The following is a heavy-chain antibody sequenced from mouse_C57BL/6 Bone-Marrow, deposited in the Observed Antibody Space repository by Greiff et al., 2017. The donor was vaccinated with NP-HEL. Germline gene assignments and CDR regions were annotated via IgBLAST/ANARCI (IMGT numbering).Heavy chain of an antibody. D-gene: IGHD1-1*01. Sequence: VQLQQSGAELVRPGASVKLSCTVSGFNIKDDYMHWVKQRPEQGLEWIGWIDPENGDTEYASKFQGKATITADTSSNTAYLQLSRLTSEDTAVYDCTTGGSSRKAMDYGGQGTSVTVSA. J-gene: IGHJ4*01. CDR2: IDPENGDT. V-gene: IGHV14-4*01. CDR3: TTGGSSRKAMDY. CDR1: GFNIKDDY.